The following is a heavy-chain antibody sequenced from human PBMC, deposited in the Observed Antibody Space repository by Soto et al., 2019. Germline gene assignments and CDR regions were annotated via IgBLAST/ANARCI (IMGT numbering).Heavy chain of an antibody. CDR1: GFTFSSYA. CDR3: AKCACWACGSCSVYFDY. Sequence: GGPLRLSCAASGFTFSSYAMSWVRQPPGKGLEWVSSISGSGGRIYYADSVKGRFTISRDNSKNKMFLQMSGLGAEDTDIYYCAKCACWACGSCSVYFDYWGQGALVTVSS. CDR2: ISGSGGRI. J-gene: IGHJ4*02. V-gene: IGHV3-23*01. D-gene: IGHD2-15*01.